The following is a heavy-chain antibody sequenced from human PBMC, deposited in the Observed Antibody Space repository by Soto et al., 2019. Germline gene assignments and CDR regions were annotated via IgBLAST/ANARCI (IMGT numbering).Heavy chain of an antibody. J-gene: IGHJ4*02. CDR1: GFTFSNAW. V-gene: IGHV3-15*01. CDR3: TTDVDIVATIDPYNLDY. D-gene: IGHD5-12*01. CDR2: IKSKTDGGTT. Sequence: KPGGSLRLSCAASGFTFSNAWMSWVRQAPGKGLEWVGRIKSKTDGGTTDYAAPVKGRFTISRDDSKNTLYLQMNSLKTEDTAVYYCTTDVDIVATIDPYNLDYWGQGTLVTVST.